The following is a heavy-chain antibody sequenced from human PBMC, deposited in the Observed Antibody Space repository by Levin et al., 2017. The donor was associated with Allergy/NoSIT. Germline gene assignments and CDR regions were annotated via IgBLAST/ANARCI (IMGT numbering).Heavy chain of an antibody. J-gene: IGHJ4*02. CDR1: GFAVRTNY. CDR3: ARELNTVTTTAYYFDY. CDR2: IHSGDTA. Sequence: GGSLRLSCAASGFAVRTNYMSWVRQAPGKGLEWVSIIHSGDTAYYADSVKGRFTISRDNSKNLLYLQMNSLRPEDTAVYYCARELNTVTTTAYYFDYWGQGTLVTVSS. D-gene: IGHD4-17*01. V-gene: IGHV3-66*02.